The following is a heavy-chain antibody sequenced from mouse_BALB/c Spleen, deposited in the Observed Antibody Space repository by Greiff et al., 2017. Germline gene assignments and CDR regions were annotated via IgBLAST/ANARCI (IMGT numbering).Heavy chain of an antibody. CDR3: ARVGGALAMDY. J-gene: IGHJ4*01. CDR2: ISSGGST. Sequence: EVQGVESGGGLVKPGGSLKLSCAASGFTFSSYAMSWVRQTPEKRLEWVASISSGGSTYYPDSVKGRFTISRDNARNILYLQMSSLRSEDTAMYYCARVGGALAMDYWGQGTSVTVSS. V-gene: IGHV5-6-5*01. CDR1: GFTFSSYA. D-gene: IGHD3-1*01.